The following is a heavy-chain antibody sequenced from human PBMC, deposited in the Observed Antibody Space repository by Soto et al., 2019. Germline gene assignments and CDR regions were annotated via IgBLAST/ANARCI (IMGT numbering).Heavy chain of an antibody. D-gene: IGHD3-3*02. Sequence: AAVKVSCKTSGYTFTGHYIHWVRQAPQQGPEWMGEIGPESGATRYAQKFRGRVTMTMDTSITTVYMELKNLSPDDTAVYYCGRGRSGQIVIFYWGQGTPVTVSS. V-gene: IGHV1-2*02. CDR1: GYTFTGHY. CDR2: IGPESGAT. J-gene: IGHJ4*02. CDR3: GRGRSGQIVIFY.